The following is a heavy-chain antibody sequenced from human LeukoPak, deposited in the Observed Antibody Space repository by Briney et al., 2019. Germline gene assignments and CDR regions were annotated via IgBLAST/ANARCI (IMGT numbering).Heavy chain of an antibody. Sequence: PSETLSLTCTVSGGSTSSYYWSWIRQPAGKGLEWIGRIYTSGSTNYNPSLKSRVTMSVDTSKNQFSLKLSSVTAADTAVYYCARGYYDILTGYSYNWFDPWGQGTLVTVSS. V-gene: IGHV4-4*07. D-gene: IGHD3-9*01. CDR1: GGSTSSYY. CDR3: ARGYYDILTGYSYNWFDP. J-gene: IGHJ5*02. CDR2: IYTSGST.